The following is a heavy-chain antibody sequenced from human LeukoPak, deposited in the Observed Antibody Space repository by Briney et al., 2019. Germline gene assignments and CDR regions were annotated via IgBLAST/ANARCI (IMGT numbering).Heavy chain of an antibody. J-gene: IGHJ4*02. V-gene: IGHV3-9*01. CDR2: ISWNSGRI. Sequence: GGSLTLSCAASGFTFDDYAMHWVRQAPGKGLEWVSGISWNSGRIGYADSVKGRFTISRDNAKNSLYLQMNSLRAEDTALYYCVKDRVWFGELLNPLFDNWGQGTRVTVSS. D-gene: IGHD3-10*01. CDR1: GFTFDDYA. CDR3: VKDRVWFGELLNPLFDN.